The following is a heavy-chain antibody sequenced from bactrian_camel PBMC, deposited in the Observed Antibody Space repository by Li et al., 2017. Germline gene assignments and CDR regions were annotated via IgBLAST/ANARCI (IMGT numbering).Heavy chain of an antibody. Sequence: VESGGGSVLTGESLTLSCQASGFTFPDRDLAWYRQAPGKECELVSAINVDGTTKYGDSVKGRFTISKDKDHVKNTLFLEMTNLKADDTAMYYCTADTVKASLATIAQFAAYEGHGTQVTVS. CDR2: INVDGTT. V-gene: IGHV3S53*01. D-gene: IGHD4*01. J-gene: IGHJ4*01. CDR1: GFTFPDRD.